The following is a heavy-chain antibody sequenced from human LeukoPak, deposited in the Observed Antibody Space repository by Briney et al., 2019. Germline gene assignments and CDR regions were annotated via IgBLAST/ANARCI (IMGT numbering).Heavy chain of an antibody. J-gene: IGHJ6*02. D-gene: IGHD5-12*01. V-gene: IGHV1-69*13. CDR2: IIPIFGTA. CDR3: ARASVDALDYYYGMDV. Sequence: SVKVSCKASGYTFTGYYMHWVRQAPGQGLEWMGGIIPIFGTANYAQKFQGRVTITADESTSTAYMELSSLRSEDTAVYYCARASVDALDYYYGMDVWGQGTTVTVSS. CDR1: GYTFTGYY.